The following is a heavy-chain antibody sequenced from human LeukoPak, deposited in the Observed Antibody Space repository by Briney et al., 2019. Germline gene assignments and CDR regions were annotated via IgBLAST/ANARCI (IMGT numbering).Heavy chain of an antibody. Sequence: SETLSLTCTVSGGSLSSSSYYWGWIRQPPGKGLEWVGSIYYSGSTYYNPSLKSRATISVDTSKNQFSLKLSSVTAADTAVYYCARVTGTTKEAAFDIWGQGTMVTVSS. J-gene: IGHJ3*02. CDR1: GGSLSSSSYY. D-gene: IGHD1-20*01. CDR3: ARVTGTTKEAAFDI. V-gene: IGHV4-39*07. CDR2: IYYSGST.